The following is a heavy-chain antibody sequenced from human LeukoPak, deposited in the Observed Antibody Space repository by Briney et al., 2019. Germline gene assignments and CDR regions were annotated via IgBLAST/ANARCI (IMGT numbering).Heavy chain of an antibody. D-gene: IGHD4-23*01. CDR3: ARGPGYGGNSTLDY. Sequence: SETLSLTCAVYGGSFSGYYWSWIRQPPGKGLEWIGEINHSGSTNYNTSLKSRVTISVDTSKNQFSLKLSSVTAADTAVYYCARGPGYGGNSTLDYWGQGTLVTVSS. CDR2: INHSGST. V-gene: IGHV4-34*01. CDR1: GGSFSGYY. J-gene: IGHJ4*02.